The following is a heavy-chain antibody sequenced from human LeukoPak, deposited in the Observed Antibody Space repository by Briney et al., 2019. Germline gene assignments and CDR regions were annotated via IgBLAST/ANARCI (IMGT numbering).Heavy chain of an antibody. D-gene: IGHD1-26*01. Sequence: PSQTLSLTCTVSGGSISSGGYYWSWIRQPPGKGLEWIGYIYHSGSTYYNPSLKSRVTISVDTSKNQFSLKLSSVTAADTAVYYCARGLRHGSYGYFDYWGQGTLVTVSS. CDR3: ARGLRHGSYGYFDY. J-gene: IGHJ4*02. CDR2: IYHSGST. V-gene: IGHV4-30-2*01. CDR1: GGSISSGGYY.